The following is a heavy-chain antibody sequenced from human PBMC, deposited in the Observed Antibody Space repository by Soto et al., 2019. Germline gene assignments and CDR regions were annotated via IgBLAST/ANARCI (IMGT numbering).Heavy chain of an antibody. CDR2: TYYRSKWYN. J-gene: IGHJ6*02. CDR3: ARDYGAGSRVLEHWAHYYYGMDV. CDR1: GDSVSSNSAA. Sequence: PSQTLSLTCAISGDSVSSNSAAWNWIRQSPSRGLEWLGRTYYRSKWYNDHAVSVKSRITINPDTSKNQFSLRLNSVTPEDTAVYYCARDYGAGSRVLEHWAHYYYGMDVWGQGTTVTVSS. V-gene: IGHV6-1*01. D-gene: IGHD6-19*01.